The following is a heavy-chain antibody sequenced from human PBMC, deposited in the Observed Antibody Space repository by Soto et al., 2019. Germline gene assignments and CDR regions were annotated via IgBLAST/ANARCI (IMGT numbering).Heavy chain of an antibody. J-gene: IGHJ3*02. CDR3: AREGTIRTDAFDI. CDR2: ISADTGNT. V-gene: IGHV1-18*01. Sequence: ASVKVFCKASGYTFTNYGISWVRQAPGQGLEWMGWISADTGNTNYAQKLQDRVTMTTDTSTTTAYMELRSLTSDDTALYFCAREGTIRTDAFDIWGQGTMVTVSS. CDR1: GYTFTNYG. D-gene: IGHD2-2*02.